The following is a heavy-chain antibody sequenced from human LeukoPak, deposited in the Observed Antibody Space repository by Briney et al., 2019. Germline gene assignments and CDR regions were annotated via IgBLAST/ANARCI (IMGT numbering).Heavy chain of an antibody. D-gene: IGHD3-10*01. CDR1: GYSFTSYW. J-gene: IGHJ4*02. V-gene: IGHV5-10-1*01. Sequence: GESLRISCKGSGYSFTSYWINWVRQMPGKGREWMGRIDPSDSYTNYSPSFQGHVTISADKSISTAYLQWSSLKASDTAMYYCARQSYYYGSGSYYEQDYWGQGTLVTVSS. CDR2: IDPSDSYT. CDR3: ARQSYYYGSGSYYEQDY.